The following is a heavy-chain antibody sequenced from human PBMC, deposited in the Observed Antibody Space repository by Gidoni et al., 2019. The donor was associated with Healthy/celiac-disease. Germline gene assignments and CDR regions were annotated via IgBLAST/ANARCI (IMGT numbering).Heavy chain of an antibody. CDR1: GGSISSSSYY. D-gene: IGHD3-10*01. Sequence: QLQLQESGPGLVKPSETLSLTCTVSGGSISSSSYYWGWIRQPPGKGLEWIGSIYYSGSTYYNPSLKSRVTISVDTSKNQFSLKLSSVTAADTAVYYCARAGTVYFGAGYFDYWGQGTLVTVSS. CDR2: IYYSGST. CDR3: ARAGTVYFGAGYFDY. V-gene: IGHV4-39*07. J-gene: IGHJ4*02.